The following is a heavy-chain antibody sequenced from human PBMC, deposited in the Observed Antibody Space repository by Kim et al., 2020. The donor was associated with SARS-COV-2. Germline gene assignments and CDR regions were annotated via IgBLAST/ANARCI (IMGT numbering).Heavy chain of an antibody. D-gene: IGHD6-13*01. Sequence: GETIYAQKFQGRVTMTEDTSTDTAYMELSSLRSGDTAVYYCATPGYIIRDWGQGTLVTVSS. CDR3: ATPGYIIRD. V-gene: IGHV1-24*01. J-gene: IGHJ4*02. CDR2: GET.